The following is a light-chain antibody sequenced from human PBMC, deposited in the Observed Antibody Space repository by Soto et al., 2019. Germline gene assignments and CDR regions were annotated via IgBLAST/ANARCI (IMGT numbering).Light chain of an antibody. J-gene: IGKJ1*01. V-gene: IGKV3-15*01. CDR3: QQYNNWWT. CDR2: GAS. CDR1: QSVSNN. Sequence: EIVMTQSPATLSVSPGERATLSCRASQSVSNNLAWYQKKPGQAPRLLIYGASTRDTGIPARFSGSGSGTEFTLTISSLQSDDFAFYSCQQYNNWWTFGQGTRVDIK.